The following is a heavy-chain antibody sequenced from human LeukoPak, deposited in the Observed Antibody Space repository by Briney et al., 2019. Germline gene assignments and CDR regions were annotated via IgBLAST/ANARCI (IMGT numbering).Heavy chain of an antibody. J-gene: IGHJ6*02. CDR3: AREDFSYGLDV. CDR2: IYYTGST. V-gene: IGHV4-39*02. CDR1: GVSISTSSYY. Sequence: SETLSLTCSVSGVSISTSSYYWGWIRQPPGKGLEWIGTIYYTGSTYYNPSLQSRVTLSVDTSENQFSLRLRSVPAADTAVYHCAREDFSYGLDVWGQGTTVTVSS.